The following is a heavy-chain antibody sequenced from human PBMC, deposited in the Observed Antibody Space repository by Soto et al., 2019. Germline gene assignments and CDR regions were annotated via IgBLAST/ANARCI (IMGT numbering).Heavy chain of an antibody. J-gene: IGHJ4*02. CDR3: ARGSDTAMVWGAIDY. V-gene: IGHV1-3*01. CDR1: GYTFNSYA. D-gene: IGHD5-18*01. CDR2: INAGNGNT. Sequence: ASVKVSCKASGYTFNSYAMHWVRQAPGQRLEWMGWINAGNGNTKYSQKFQGRVTITRDTSASTAYMELSSLRSEDTAVYYCARGSDTAMVWGAIDYWGQGTLVTVSS.